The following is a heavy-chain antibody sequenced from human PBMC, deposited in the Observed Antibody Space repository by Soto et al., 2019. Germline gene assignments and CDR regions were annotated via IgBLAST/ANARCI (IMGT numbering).Heavy chain of an antibody. CDR1: GFMFSSYW. CDR3: ARGLRGGYGMDV. CDR2: IRYDGSIT. D-gene: IGHD3-16*01. J-gene: IGHJ6*02. V-gene: IGHV3-74*01. Sequence: GGSLRLSYAASGFMFSSYWMHWVRQAPGKGLVWVSRIRYDGSITNYADSVKGRSTISRDDAKNTVYLQMNSLRAEDTAVYYCARGLRGGYGMDVWGQGTTVTVSS.